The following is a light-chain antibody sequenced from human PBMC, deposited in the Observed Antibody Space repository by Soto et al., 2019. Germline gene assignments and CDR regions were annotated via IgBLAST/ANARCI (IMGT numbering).Light chain of an antibody. CDR2: GNS. V-gene: IGLV1-40*01. CDR1: SSNIGAGYD. Sequence: QSVLTQPPSVSGAPGQRVTISCTGSSSNIGAGYDVHWYQQLPGTAPKLLIYGNSNRPSGVPDRFSGPKSDTSASLAITGLQAEDEADYYCQSYDSSLSGYVVFGGGTKLTVL. J-gene: IGLJ2*01. CDR3: QSYDSSLSGYVV.